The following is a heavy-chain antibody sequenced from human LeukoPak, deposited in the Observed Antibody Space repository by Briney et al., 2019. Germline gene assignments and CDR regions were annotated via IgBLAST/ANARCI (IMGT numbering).Heavy chain of an antibody. V-gene: IGHV1-18*01. CDR3: AKGKQWLDQVFDY. CDR2: ISAYNGNT. J-gene: IGHJ4*02. D-gene: IGHD6-19*01. Sequence: ASVKVSCKTSGYTFTSYGIDWVRQAPGQGLEWMGWISAYNGNTNYARKFQGRVTMTIDTSTRTAHMELRSLRSDDTAVYYCAKGKQWLDQVFDYWGQGTLVTVPS. CDR1: GYTFTSYG.